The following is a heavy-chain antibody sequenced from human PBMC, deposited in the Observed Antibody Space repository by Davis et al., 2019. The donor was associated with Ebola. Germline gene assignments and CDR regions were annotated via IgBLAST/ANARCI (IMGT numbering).Heavy chain of an antibody. CDR3: VRDSGYYSHDY. V-gene: IGHV3-30-3*01. D-gene: IGHD5-12*01. CDR1: GFTFSSYA. J-gene: IGHJ4*01. CDR2: ISYDGSNK. Sequence: GESLKISCAASGFTFSSYAMHWVRQAPGKGLEWVAVISYDGSNKYYADSVKGRFTISRDNSKNTLYLQMNSLRAEDTAVYYCVRDSGYYSHDYWGHGTLVTVSS.